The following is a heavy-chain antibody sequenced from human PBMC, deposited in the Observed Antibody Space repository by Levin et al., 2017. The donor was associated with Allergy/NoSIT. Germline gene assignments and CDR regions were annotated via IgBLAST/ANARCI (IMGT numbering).Heavy chain of an antibody. CDR2: IGGDERT. CDR1: GFNFRDNA. J-gene: IGHJ3*02. Sequence: QAGGSLRLSCAASGFNFRDNAMSWVQQAPGKGLEWVSGIGGDERTHYGDSAKGRFTISRDNSKNMLYLQMNSLTAEDTALYYCAKDIYAWAFDSWGQGTMVTVSS. CDR3: AKDIYAWAFDS. V-gene: IGHV3-23*01. D-gene: IGHD2/OR15-2a*01.